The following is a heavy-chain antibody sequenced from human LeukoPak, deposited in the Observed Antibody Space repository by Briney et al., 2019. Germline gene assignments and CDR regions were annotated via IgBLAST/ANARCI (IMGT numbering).Heavy chain of an antibody. V-gene: IGHV4-39*07. CDR3: ARYYYDSSGFGPDY. CDR2: IFFSGST. D-gene: IGHD3-22*01. J-gene: IGHJ4*02. CDR1: GDSIISSDYY. Sequence: SETLSLTCTVSGDSIISSDYYWGWIRQPPGKGLEWIGTIFFSGSTYYNPSLKSRVTISVDTSKNQFSLKLSSVTAADTAVYYCARYYYDSSGFGPDYWGQGTLVTVSS.